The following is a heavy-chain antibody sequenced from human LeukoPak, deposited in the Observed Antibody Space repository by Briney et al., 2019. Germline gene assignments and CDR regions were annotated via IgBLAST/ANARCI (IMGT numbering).Heavy chain of an antibody. D-gene: IGHD2-21*02. V-gene: IGHV3-23*01. J-gene: IGHJ4*01. Sequence: GGSLSLSCAAYGFTFNKYAMNWVRQAPGKGLEWVSIFSGSDGNSYYADSVKGRFTMSRDNSKSTVYLLLNSLRAEDTAIYNCARDRAEYCGGNCYLGPDYWGQGTLVTVSS. CDR1: GFTFNKYA. CDR3: ARDRAEYCGGNCYLGPDY. CDR2: FSGSDGNS.